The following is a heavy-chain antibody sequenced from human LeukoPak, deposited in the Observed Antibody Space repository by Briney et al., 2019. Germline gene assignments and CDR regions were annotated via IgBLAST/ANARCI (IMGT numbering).Heavy chain of an antibody. Sequence: PGGSLRLSCAASGFIFTNYGMHWVRQAPGKGLEWVAFTRYDGNKDYYAESVKGRFTISRDNSKNTLYLQMNSLRVEDTAVYYCARDPYSGSYGDYYYYYMDVWGKGTTVTISS. CDR1: GFIFTNYG. CDR3: ARDPYSGSYGDYYYYYMDV. J-gene: IGHJ6*03. D-gene: IGHD1-26*01. CDR2: TRYDGNKD. V-gene: IGHV3-30*02.